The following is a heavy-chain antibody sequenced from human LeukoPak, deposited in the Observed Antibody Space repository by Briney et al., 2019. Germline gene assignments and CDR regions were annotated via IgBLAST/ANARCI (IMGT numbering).Heavy chain of an antibody. D-gene: IGHD4-11*01. CDR1: GYTFTSYY. CDR3: ASLTWGATTRNY. Sequence: GASVKVSCKASGYTFTSYYMHWVRRAPGQGLEWMGIINPNGGSTSYARKFQGRVTMTRDTSTRTVYMELSSLTSEDTAVYYCASLTWGATTRNYWGQGTLVTVSS. V-gene: IGHV1-46*01. J-gene: IGHJ4*02. CDR2: INPNGGST.